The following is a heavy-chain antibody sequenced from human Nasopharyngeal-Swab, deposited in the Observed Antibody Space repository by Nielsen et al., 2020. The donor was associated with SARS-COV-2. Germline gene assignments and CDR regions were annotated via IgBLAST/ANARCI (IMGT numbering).Heavy chain of an antibody. CDR2: IKQDGSEK. CDR3: ARGASGYYDFWSGYYRYYYYYYMDV. J-gene: IGHJ6*03. Sequence: WIRQPPGKRLEWVANIKQDGSEKYYVDSVKGRFTISRDNAKNSLYLQTNSLRAEDTAVYYCARGASGYYDFWSGYYRYYYYYYMDVWGKGTTVTVSS. D-gene: IGHD3-3*01. V-gene: IGHV3-7*01.